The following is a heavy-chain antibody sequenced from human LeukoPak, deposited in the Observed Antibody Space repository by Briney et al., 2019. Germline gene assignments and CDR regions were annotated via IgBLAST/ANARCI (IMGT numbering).Heavy chain of an antibody. J-gene: IGHJ6*03. CDR1: GGTFSSYA. V-gene: IGHV1-69*05. D-gene: IGHD1-1*01. CDR2: IIPIFDTA. CDR3: ARDAGTPYYYYYMDV. Sequence: ASAKVSCKASGGTFSSYAISWVRPAPGQGLELMGGIIPIFDTASYAQKFQGRVTITTDESTSTAYMELNSLRSEDTAVYYCARDAGTPYYYYYMDVWGKGTTVTVSS.